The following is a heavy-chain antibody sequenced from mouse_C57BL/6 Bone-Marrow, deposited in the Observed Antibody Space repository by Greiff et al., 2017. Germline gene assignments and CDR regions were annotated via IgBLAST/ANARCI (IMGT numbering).Heavy chain of an antibody. CDR2: INYDGSST. CDR3: ARDRLGFFDY. D-gene: IGHD4-1*01. J-gene: IGHJ2*01. V-gene: IGHV5-16*01. CDR1: GFTFSDYY. Sequence: DVHLVESEGGLVQPGSSMKLTCTASGFTFSDYYMAWVRQVPEKGLEWVANINYDGSSTYYLDSLKSRFIISRDNAKNILYLQMSSLKSEDTATYYCARDRLGFFDYWGQGTTLTVSS.